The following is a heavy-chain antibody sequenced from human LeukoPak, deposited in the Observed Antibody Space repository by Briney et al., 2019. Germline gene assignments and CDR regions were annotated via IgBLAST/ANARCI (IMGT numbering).Heavy chain of an antibody. D-gene: IGHD3-9*01. CDR2: VFYSGTT. CDR1: GDYITTTNYY. Sequence: SETLSLTCTVSGDYITTTNYYWAWLRQPPGKGLEGIASVFYSGTTYYNPSLKSRVTISMDTSRKQISLRLTSVTATDTAIYYCARRSRLYRHETTGYHDSWGQGTLVTVSS. J-gene: IGHJ4*02. V-gene: IGHV4-39*01. CDR3: ARRSRLYRHETTGYHDS.